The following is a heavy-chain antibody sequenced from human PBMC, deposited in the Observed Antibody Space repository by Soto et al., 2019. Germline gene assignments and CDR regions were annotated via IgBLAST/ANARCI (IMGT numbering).Heavy chain of an antibody. D-gene: IGHD3-3*02. CDR1: GYTFTSYG. J-gene: IGHJ6*02. V-gene: IGHV1-18*04. Sequence: QVQLVQSGAEVKKPGASVKVSCKASGYTFTSYGISWVRQAPGQGLERMGWISAYNGNTNYAQKLQCRVTMTTYTSTSTAYMELRSLRSDVTAVYYSARISRSASKDYYGMDVWGQGTTVTGSS. CDR3: ARISRSASKDYYGMDV. CDR2: ISAYNGNT.